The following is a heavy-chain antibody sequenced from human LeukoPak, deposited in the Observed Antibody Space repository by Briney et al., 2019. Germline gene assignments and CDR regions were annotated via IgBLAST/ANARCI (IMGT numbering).Heavy chain of an antibody. Sequence: PSETLSLTCAVSGGSISSGGYSWSWIRQPPGKGLEWIGYIYYSGSTNYNPSLKSRVTISVDTSKNQFSLKLSSVTAADTAVYYCARAAPRQQLGYFQHWGQGTLVTVSS. CDR1: GGSISSGGYS. V-gene: IGHV4-61*08. D-gene: IGHD6-13*01. CDR3: ARAAPRQQLGYFQH. CDR2: IYYSGST. J-gene: IGHJ1*01.